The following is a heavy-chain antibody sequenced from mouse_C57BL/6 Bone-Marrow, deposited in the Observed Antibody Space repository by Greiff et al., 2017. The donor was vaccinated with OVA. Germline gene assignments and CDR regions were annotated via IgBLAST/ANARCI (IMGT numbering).Heavy chain of an antibody. CDR1: GYAFSSSW. Sequence: QVQLKESGPELVKPGASVKISCKASGYAFSSSWMNWVKQRPGKGLEWIGRIYPGDGDPNYNGKFKGKATLTADKSSSTAYMQLSSLTSEDSAVYFCATITTVVAPSFDYWGQGTTLTVSS. D-gene: IGHD1-1*01. V-gene: IGHV1-82*01. J-gene: IGHJ2*01. CDR3: ATITTVVAPSFDY. CDR2: IYPGDGDP.